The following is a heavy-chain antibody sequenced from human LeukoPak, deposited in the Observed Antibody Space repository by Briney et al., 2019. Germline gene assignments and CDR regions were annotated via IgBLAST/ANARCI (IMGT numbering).Heavy chain of an antibody. V-gene: IGHV6-1*01. J-gene: IGHJ5*02. Sequence: SQTLSLTCAISGDSVSSNSAAWNWVRQSPSRGLEWLGRTYYRSKWYNDYGISVRSRITINPDTSKNQFSLHLNSVTPEDTAVYYCARRLTQYDCFDPWGQGILVTVSS. CDR1: GDSVSSNSAA. CDR2: TYYRSKWYN. CDR3: ARRLTQYDCFDP. D-gene: IGHD2-2*01.